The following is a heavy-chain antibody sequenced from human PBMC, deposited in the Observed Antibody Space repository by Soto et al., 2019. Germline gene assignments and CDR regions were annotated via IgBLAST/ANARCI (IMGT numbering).Heavy chain of an antibody. J-gene: IGHJ4*02. Sequence: SETLSLTCTVSGGSMSRGDYYWSWIRQPPGKGLEWIGFIYHTGSTYYSPSLKNRVAISVDTSKNQFSLKLISVTAADTAVYYCARHWITMVRGVCHFDYWGQGTLVTVSS. D-gene: IGHD3-10*01. V-gene: IGHV4-30-4*01. CDR2: IYHTGST. CDR1: GGSMSRGDYY. CDR3: ARHWITMVRGVCHFDY.